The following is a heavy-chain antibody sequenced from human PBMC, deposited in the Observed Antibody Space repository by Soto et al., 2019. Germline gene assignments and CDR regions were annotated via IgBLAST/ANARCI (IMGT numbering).Heavy chain of an antibody. CDR2: IVPSLDTT. D-gene: IGHD3-16*02. Sequence: SVKVSCKASGCTFSSSGFSWVRQAPGQGLEWMGMIVPSLDTTNYAQKFQARVTITADEVTSTAYMELRSLRSEDTAVYYCARWPQPRYTADHYAVDVWGQGTRVTVSS. V-gene: IGHV1-69*11. CDR1: GCTFSSSG. J-gene: IGHJ6*02. CDR3: ARWPQPRYTADHYAVDV.